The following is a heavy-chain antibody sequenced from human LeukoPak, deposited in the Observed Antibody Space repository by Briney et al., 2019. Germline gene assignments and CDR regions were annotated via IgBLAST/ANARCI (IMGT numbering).Heavy chain of an antibody. J-gene: IGHJ5*02. V-gene: IGHV5-51*01. D-gene: IGHD4-17*01. CDR2: IYPGDSDT. CDR1: GYTFSTHW. Sequence: GESLKISCKGSGYTFSTHWIGWVRQMPGKGLEWMGIIYPGDSDTRYRPSFQGQVTISADKSISTAYLQWSSLKASDSAMYYCARQGEGGATLNWFDAWGQGTLVTVSS. CDR3: ARQGEGGATLNWFDA.